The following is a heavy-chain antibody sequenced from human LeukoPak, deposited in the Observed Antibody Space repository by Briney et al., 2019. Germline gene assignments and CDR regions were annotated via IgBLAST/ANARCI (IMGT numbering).Heavy chain of an antibody. J-gene: IGHJ4*02. Sequence: SEALSLTCTGSGGSINSHCWSWVRQPAGKGLEWIGHIFSSGNAYYSPPLKSRITMSVDTSKNQFFLNLSSVTAADTAVYYRARRGGSGYCSCGSCIDYWGQGTLVTVSS. D-gene: IGHD2-15*01. CDR1: GGSINSHC. CDR3: ARRGGSGYCSCGSCIDY. CDR2: IFSSGNA. V-gene: IGHV4-4*07.